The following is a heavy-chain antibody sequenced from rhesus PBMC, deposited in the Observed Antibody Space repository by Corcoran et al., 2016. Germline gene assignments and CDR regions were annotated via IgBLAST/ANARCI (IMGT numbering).Heavy chain of an antibody. Sequence: QVQLVQSGAEVKKPGSSVKVSCKASGYTFTDYYIHWVRQSPRQGLEWMGWINPYNGNTRYAQKFQGRVTMTRDTSTTTVYMELSSLRSEDTAVYYCARDAREDYYDSGYYKVWGQGVLVTVSS. V-gene: IGHV1S2*01. D-gene: IGHD3-28*01. J-gene: IGHJ4*01. CDR1: GYTFTDYY. CDR3: ARDAREDYYDSGYYKV. CDR2: INPYNGNT.